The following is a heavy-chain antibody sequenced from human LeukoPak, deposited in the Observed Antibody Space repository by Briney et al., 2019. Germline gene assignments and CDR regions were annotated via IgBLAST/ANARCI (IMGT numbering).Heavy chain of an antibody. CDR1: GGTFSSYA. D-gene: IGHD7-27*01. V-gene: IGHV1-69*05. CDR3: ARVSGAMATHDAFDI. J-gene: IGHJ3*02. CDR2: IIPIFGTA. Sequence: SVKVSCKASGGTFSSYAISWVRQAPRPGLEWMGGIIPIFGTANYAQKFQGRVTITTDESTSTAYMELSSLRSEDTAVYYCARVSGAMATHDAFDIWGQGTMVTVSS.